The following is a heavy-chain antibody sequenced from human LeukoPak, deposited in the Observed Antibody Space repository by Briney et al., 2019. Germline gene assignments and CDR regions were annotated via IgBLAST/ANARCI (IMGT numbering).Heavy chain of an antibody. CDR1: GGSISSSNW. J-gene: IGHJ4*02. V-gene: IGHV4-4*02. CDR2: IYHSGST. Sequence: PSGTLSLTCAVSGGSISSSNWWSWVRQPPGKGLEWIGEIYHSGSTNYNPSLKSRVTISVDKSKNQFSLKLSSVTAADTAVYYCARMSYYDPRGFDYWGQGTLVTASS. D-gene: IGHD3-22*01. CDR3: ARMSYYDPRGFDY.